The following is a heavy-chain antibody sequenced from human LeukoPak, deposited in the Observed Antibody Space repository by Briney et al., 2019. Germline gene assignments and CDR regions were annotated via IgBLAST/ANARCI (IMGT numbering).Heavy chain of an antibody. J-gene: IGHJ6*02. CDR1: GFTFDDYA. CDR2: ISWNSGSI. CDR3: AKDMATRGRTGMDV. Sequence: GGSLGLSCAASGFTFDDYAMHWVRQAPGKGLEWVSGISWNSGSIGYADSVKGRFTISRDNAKNSLYLQMNSLRAEDTALYYCAKDMATRGRTGMDVWGQGTTVTVSS. V-gene: IGHV3-9*01. D-gene: IGHD1-26*01.